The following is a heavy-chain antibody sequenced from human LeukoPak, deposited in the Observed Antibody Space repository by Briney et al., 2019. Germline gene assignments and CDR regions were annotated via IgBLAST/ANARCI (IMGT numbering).Heavy chain of an antibody. CDR2: IYYSGST. CDR1: GGSISSGGYY. J-gene: IGHJ4*02. V-gene: IGHV4-31*03. CDR3: ARRATYYYDSSGYSVELGYYFDY. D-gene: IGHD3-22*01. Sequence: SQTLSLTCTVSGGSISSGGYYWSWIRQHPGKGLEWIGYIYYSGSTNYNPSLKSRVTISVDTSKNQFSLKLSSVTAADTAVYYCARRATYYYDSSGYSVELGYYFDYWGQGTLVTVSS.